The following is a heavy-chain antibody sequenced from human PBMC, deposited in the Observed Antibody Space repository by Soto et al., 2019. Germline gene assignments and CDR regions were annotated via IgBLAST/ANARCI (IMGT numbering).Heavy chain of an antibody. D-gene: IGHD2-15*01. CDR2: ISYDGSNK. J-gene: IGHJ4*02. CDR3: AKDYGIYCSGGSCYPPLFDY. CDR1: GFTFSSYG. Sequence: LRLSCAASGFTFSSYGMHWVRQAPGKGLEWVAVISYDGSNKYYADSVKGRFTISRDNSKNTLYLQMNSLRAEDTAVYYCAKDYGIYCSGGSCYPPLFDYWGQGTLVTVSS. V-gene: IGHV3-30*18.